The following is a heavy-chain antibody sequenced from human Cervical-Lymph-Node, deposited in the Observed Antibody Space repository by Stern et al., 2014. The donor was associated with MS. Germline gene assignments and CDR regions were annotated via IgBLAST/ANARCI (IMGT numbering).Heavy chain of an antibody. CDR3: ARDAVGSQGSYNYGMDV. CDR1: GYTFKSHD. V-gene: IGHV1-8*01. D-gene: IGHD1-26*01. Sequence: QVQLVQSGAEVKKPGASVKVSCQASGYTFKSHDINWVRQAPGQGLEWMGWMNPDTGNTGSGQKFLGRVSLTRDTSTNTAYLELSGLRPDDTAVYFCARDAVGSQGSYNYGMDVWGQGTTVTVSS. J-gene: IGHJ6*02. CDR2: MNPDTGNT.